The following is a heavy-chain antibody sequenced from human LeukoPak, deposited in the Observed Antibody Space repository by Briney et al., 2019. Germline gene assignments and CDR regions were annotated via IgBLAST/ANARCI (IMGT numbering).Heavy chain of an antibody. J-gene: IGHJ4*02. CDR1: GFTFSSYA. CDR2: ISGSGGST. V-gene: IGHV3-23*01. Sequence: PGGSLRLSCAASGFTFSSYAMSWVRQAPGKGLEWVSAISGSGGSTYYADSVKGRFTISRDNSKNTLCLQMNSLRAEDTAVYYCAKEAGLWFGELPYFDYWGQGTLVTVSS. CDR3: AKEAGLWFGELPYFDY. D-gene: IGHD3-10*01.